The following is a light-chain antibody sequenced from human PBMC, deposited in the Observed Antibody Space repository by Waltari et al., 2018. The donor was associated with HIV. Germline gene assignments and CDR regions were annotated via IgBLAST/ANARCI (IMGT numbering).Light chain of an antibody. Sequence: DIQMTQSPSSLSASVGDRVNITCRASQDIDNYLVWFQQKPGKAPKSLVYAASSLQSGVSLRFSGSGSATDFTLTISSLQPEDCATYYCQQYKSYPITFGQGTRLEIK. J-gene: IGKJ5*01. CDR3: QQYKSYPIT. V-gene: IGKV1-16*01. CDR1: QDIDNY. CDR2: AAS.